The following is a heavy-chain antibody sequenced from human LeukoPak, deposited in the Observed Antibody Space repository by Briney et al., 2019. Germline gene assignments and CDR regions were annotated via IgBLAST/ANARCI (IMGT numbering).Heavy chain of an antibody. Sequence: SETLSLPCSVSGGSISDCYWNWIRQPAGKGLEWIGRVHARVTTKYNPSLNSRVTMSLDTSRNQFSLKLYSVTAADTAVYYCTRGGVPGAGNWFDPWSQGTLVTVSS. D-gene: IGHD1-26*01. V-gene: IGHV4-4*07. CDR1: GGSISDCY. J-gene: IGHJ5*02. CDR2: VHARVTT. CDR3: TRGGVPGAGNWFDP.